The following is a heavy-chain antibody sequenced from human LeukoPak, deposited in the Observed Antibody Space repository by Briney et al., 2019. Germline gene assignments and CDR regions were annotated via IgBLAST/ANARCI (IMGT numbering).Heavy chain of an antibody. D-gene: IGHD3-22*01. CDR2: ITSRGEST. CDR3: ARDRPNYYGSGGHYYRRDGDY. J-gene: IGHJ4*02. V-gene: IGHV3-23*01. CDR1: GFTFSIYA. Sequence: GGSLRLSCAASGFTFSIYAMGWVRQAPGKGLQWVSSITSRGESTWYVDSVKGRFTITRDNSENTLYLQMHSLRAEDTAVYYCARDRPNYYGSGGHYYRRDGDYWGRGTLVSVSS.